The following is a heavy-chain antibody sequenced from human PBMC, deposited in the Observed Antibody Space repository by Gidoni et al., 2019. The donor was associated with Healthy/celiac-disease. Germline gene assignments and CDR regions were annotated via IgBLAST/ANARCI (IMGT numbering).Heavy chain of an antibody. CDR3: AREGYCSSTSCLTAPYYYYGMDV. CDR1: GFTFSSYW. J-gene: IGHJ6*02. Sequence: EVQLVESGGGLVQPGGSLRLSCAASGFTFSSYWMSWVRPAPGKGLEWVANIKQDGSEKYYVDSVKGRFTISRDNAKNSLYLQMNSLRAEDTAVYYCAREGYCSSTSCLTAPYYYYGMDVWGQGTTVTVSS. V-gene: IGHV3-7*01. D-gene: IGHD2-2*01. CDR2: IKQDGSEK.